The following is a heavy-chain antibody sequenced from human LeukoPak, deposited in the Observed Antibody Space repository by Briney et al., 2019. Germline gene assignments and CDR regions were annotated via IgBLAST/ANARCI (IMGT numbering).Heavy chain of an antibody. J-gene: IGHJ4*02. D-gene: IGHD1-26*01. Sequence: GGSLRLSCAASGFTFSSYGMHWVRQAPGKGLEWVAFIRYDGSNKYYADSVKGRFTISRDNSKNALYMKMDSLRVEDTAVYYCANTMGVVEAASYWGQGTLVTVSS. CDR3: ANTMGVVEAASY. CDR2: IRYDGSNK. V-gene: IGHV3-30*02. CDR1: GFTFSSYG.